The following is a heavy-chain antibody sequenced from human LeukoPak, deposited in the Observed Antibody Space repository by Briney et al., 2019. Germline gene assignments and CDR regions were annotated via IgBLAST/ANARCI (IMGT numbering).Heavy chain of an antibody. CDR3: ARGYSSSWYDGIRYVDY. V-gene: IGHV3-21*01. J-gene: IGHJ4*02. D-gene: IGHD6-13*01. CDR2: ISSSSSYI. CDR1: GFTFSSYE. Sequence: GGSLRLSCAASGFTFSSYEMNWVRQAPGKGLEWVSSISSSSSYIYYADSVKGRFTISRDNAKNSLYLQMNSLRAEDTAVYYCARGYSSSWYDGIRYVDYWGQGTLVTVSS.